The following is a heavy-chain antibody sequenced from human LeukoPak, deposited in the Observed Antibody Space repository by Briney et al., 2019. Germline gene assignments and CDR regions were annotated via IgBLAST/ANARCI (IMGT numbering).Heavy chain of an antibody. CDR2: ISGSGGNT. Sequence: GGSLRLSCAASGFTFSSNAMIWVRQAPGKGLEWVSVISGSGGNTYYADSVKGRLTISRDNSKNTLYLQMNSLRAEDTAVYYCAKAVGSGWRYYFDYWVQGTLVTVSS. CDR3: AKAVGSGWRYYFDY. J-gene: IGHJ4*02. CDR1: GFTFSSNA. V-gene: IGHV3-23*01. D-gene: IGHD6-19*01.